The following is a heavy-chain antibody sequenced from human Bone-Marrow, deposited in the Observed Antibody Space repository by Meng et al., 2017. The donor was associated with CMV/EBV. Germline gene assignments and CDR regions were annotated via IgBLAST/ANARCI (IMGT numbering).Heavy chain of an antibody. CDR2: FSGGLDTT. Sequence: GGSLRLSCAASGFNFNNYAMSWVRQTPGKGLEWVSTFSGGLDTTYHADSVRGRFTTSRDNSKNTLYLQMNSLRAEDTAVYYCARDARPKDIVVEGGAHFDYWGQGTLVTVSS. CDR1: GFNFNNYA. J-gene: IGHJ4*02. CDR3: ARDARPKDIVVEGGAHFDY. V-gene: IGHV3-23*01. D-gene: IGHD2-2*01.